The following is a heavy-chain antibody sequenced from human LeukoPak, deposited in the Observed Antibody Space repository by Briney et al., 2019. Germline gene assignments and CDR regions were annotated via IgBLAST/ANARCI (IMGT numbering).Heavy chain of an antibody. V-gene: IGHV4-39*01. J-gene: IGHJ4*02. D-gene: IGHD2-2*01. CDR1: GGSISSSSYY. Sequence: PSETLSLTCTVSGGSISSSSYYWGWIRQPPGKGLEWIGSIYYSGSTYYNPSLKSRVTISVDTSKNQFSLKLSSVTAADTAVYYCARQVGVVVPAAIIDWGQGTLVTVSS. CDR3: ARQVGVVVPAAIID. CDR2: IYYSGST.